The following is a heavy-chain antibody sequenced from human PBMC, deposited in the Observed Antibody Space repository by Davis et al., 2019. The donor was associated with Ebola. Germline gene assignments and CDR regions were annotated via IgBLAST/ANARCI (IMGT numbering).Heavy chain of an antibody. CDR1: GYTFTSYG. V-gene: IGHV1-18*01. J-gene: IGHJ5*02. CDR2: ISAYNGNT. Sequence: ASVKVSCKASGYTFTSYGISWVRQAPGQGLEWMGWISAYNGNTNYAQKFQGRVTMTRNTSISTAYMELSSLRSEDTAVYYCARGLIAARPRWFDPWGQGTLVTVSS. D-gene: IGHD6-6*01. CDR3: ARGLIAARPRWFDP.